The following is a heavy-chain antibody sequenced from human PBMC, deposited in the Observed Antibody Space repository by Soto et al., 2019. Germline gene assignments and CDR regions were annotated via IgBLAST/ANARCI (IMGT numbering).Heavy chain of an antibody. CDR2: INTDGSST. CDR1: GFSFSSYW. V-gene: IGHV3-74*01. D-gene: IGHD3-9*01. J-gene: IGHJ3*01. CDR3: ARSPGGYYID. Sequence: EVQLVESGGGLVQPGGSLRLSCADSGFSFSSYWMHWVRQGPGKGLVWVSRINTDGSSTSYADSVKGRFTISRDNAKNTVYLQMNSLRAEDTAVYYCARSPGGYYIDWGQGTMVTVSS.